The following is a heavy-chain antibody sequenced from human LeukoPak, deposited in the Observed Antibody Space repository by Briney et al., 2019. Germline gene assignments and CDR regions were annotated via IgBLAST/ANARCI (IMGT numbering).Heavy chain of an antibody. CDR3: AKDRGLYCGGDCSIDY. J-gene: IGHJ4*02. Sequence: GGSLRLSCAASGFTFSSYGMHWVRQAPGKGLEWVAFIRYDGSNKYYADSVKGRFTISRDNSKNTLYLQMNSLRAEDTAVYYCAKDRGLYCGGDCSIDYWGQGTLVTVSS. CDR1: GFTFSSYG. D-gene: IGHD2-21*01. V-gene: IGHV3-30*02. CDR2: IRYDGSNK.